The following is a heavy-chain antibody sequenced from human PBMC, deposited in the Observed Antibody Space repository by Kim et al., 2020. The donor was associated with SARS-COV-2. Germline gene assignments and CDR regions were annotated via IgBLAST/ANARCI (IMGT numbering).Heavy chain of an antibody. CDR3: ASGSGYDSKASFDY. D-gene: IGHD5-12*01. J-gene: IGHJ4*02. V-gene: IGHV4-34*01. Sequence: NTSPKSRVTISVDTSKNQFSPKRSSVTAADTAVYYCASGSGYDSKASFDYWGQGTLVTVSS.